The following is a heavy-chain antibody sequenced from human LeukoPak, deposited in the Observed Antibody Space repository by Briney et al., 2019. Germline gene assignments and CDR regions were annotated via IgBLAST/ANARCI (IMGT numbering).Heavy chain of an antibody. CDR1: GDAINNGLHF. D-gene: IGHD3-10*01. CDR3: ARGRRNRFGEYRGPSRANYFDY. CDR2: TYYSGTT. V-gene: IGHV4-39*07. Sequence: PSETLSLTCAVSGDAINNGLHFWGWIRQPPGRGPEWIATTYYSGTTFYNPSLRSRVTISVDTSKNQFSLKLSSVTAADTAVYYCARGRRNRFGEYRGPSRANYFDYWGQGTLVTVSS. J-gene: IGHJ4*02.